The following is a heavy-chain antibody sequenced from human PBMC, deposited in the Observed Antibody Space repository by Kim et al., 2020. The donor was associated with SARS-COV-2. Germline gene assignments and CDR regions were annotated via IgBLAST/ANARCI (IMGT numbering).Heavy chain of an antibody. Sequence: STYYADSVKGRFTISRDNSNNTLYLQMNSLRAEDTAVYYCAKDHGLFDYWGQGTLVTVSS. CDR3: AKDHGLFDY. CDR2: ST. V-gene: IGHV3-23*01. J-gene: IGHJ4*02. D-gene: IGHD2-8*01.